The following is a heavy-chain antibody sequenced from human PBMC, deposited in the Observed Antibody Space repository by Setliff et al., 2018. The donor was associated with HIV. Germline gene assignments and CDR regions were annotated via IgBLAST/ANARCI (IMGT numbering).Heavy chain of an antibody. CDR3: ARLGSGWSDSYYYAMDI. CDR1: GYTFTTYG. J-gene: IGHJ6*02. CDR2: ISPNFGHT. V-gene: IGHV1-18*01. Sequence: GASVKVSCKASGYTFTTYGISWVRQAPGHGLEWMGWISPNFGHTNYAQNFVGGVTMTVDTSTSRAYMELRSLRSDDTAVYFCARLGSGWSDSYYYAMDIWGQGTTVTVSS. D-gene: IGHD6-19*01.